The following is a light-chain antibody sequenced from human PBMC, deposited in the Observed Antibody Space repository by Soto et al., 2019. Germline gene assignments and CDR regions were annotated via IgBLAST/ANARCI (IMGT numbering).Light chain of an antibody. Sequence: QSVLTQPPSVSGTPGQRVTISCSGSFSNIGSNIVTWYQQVPGTAPKLLMYRNNERPSGVPDRFSGSKSGPSASLAIGGLQSEDEADYYCVAWDDTLNGPVFGAGTKVTVL. CDR1: FSNIGSNI. CDR3: VAWDDTLNGPV. CDR2: RNN. J-gene: IGLJ3*02. V-gene: IGLV1-44*01.